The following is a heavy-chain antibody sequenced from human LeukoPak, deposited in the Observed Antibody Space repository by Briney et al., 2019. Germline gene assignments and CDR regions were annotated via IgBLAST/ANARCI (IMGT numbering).Heavy chain of an antibody. CDR2: ISSSGSTI. CDR3: ASGPDYGSGTFTDYYYGMDV. Sequence: GGSLRLSRAASGFTFSDYYMSWIRQAPGKGLEWVSYISSSGSTIYYADSVKGRFTISRDNAKNSLYLQMNSLRAEDTAVYYCASGPDYGSGTFTDYYYGMDVWGQGTTVTVSS. D-gene: IGHD3-10*01. V-gene: IGHV3-11*01. J-gene: IGHJ6*02. CDR1: GFTFSDYY.